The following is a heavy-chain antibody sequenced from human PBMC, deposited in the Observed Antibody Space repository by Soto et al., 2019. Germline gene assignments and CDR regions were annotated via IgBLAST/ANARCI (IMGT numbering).Heavy chain of an antibody. V-gene: IGHV1-18*01. D-gene: IGHD6-13*01. CDR1: GYTFTSYG. CDR3: GRLVGNSWIDY. CDR2: ISAYNGNT. Sequence: GASVKVSCKASGYTFTSYGISWVRQAPGQGLEWMGWISAYNGNTNYAQKLQGRVTINPDTSQNQFSLHLTSVTPEDTAVYYCGRLVGNSWIDYWGQGTLVTVSS. J-gene: IGHJ4*02.